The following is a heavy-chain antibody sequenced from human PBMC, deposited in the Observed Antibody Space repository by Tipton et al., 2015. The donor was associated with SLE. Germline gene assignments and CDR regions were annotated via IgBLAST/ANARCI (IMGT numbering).Heavy chain of an antibody. CDR3: ARGAMCKPLSYYGMDV. J-gene: IGHJ6*02. CDR1: GYTFTSYD. Sequence: QSGPEVKKPGASVKVSCKASGYTFTSYDINWVRQATGQGLEWMGWMNPNSGNTGYAQKFQGRVTMTRNTSISTAYMELSSLRSEDTAVYYCARGAMCKPLSYYGMDVWGQGTTVTVSS. CDR2: MNPNSGNT. V-gene: IGHV1-8*01.